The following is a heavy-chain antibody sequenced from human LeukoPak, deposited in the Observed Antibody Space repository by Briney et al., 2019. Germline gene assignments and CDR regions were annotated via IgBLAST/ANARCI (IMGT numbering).Heavy chain of an antibody. CDR3: ARSEYVGAFDY. V-gene: IGHV4-59*01. CDR1: GGSISSYY. J-gene: IGHJ4*02. D-gene: IGHD1-26*01. Sequence: SETLSLTCTVSGGSISSYYWSWIRQPPGKGLEWIGYIYYSGSTNYNPSLKSRVTISVDTSKNQFSLKLSSVTAADTAVYYCARSEYVGAFDYWGQGTLVTVSS. CDR2: IYYSGST.